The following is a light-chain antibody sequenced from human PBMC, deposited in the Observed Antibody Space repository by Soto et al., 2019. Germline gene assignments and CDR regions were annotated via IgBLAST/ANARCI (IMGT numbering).Light chain of an antibody. J-gene: IGKJ5*01. CDR3: QQYNSYPLT. V-gene: IGKV1-5*03. CDR1: QSISNL. CDR2: KAS. Sequence: DIQMTQSPSTLSASVGDRVTITCRASQSISNLLAWYQQKPGRAPTLLIYKASTLESGVPSRFSGSGSGTGFTLTISSLQPDDFATYYCQQYNSYPLTFGQGTRLEIK.